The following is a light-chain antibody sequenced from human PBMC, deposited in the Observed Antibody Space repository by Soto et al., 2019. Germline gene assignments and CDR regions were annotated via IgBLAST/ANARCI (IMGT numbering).Light chain of an antibody. CDR1: SSDVGGYYY. CDR2: VVT. Sequence: QSALTQPRSVSGSPGQSVTISCTGTSSDVGGYYYVSWYQQHPGKAPKLMIYVVTKRPSGVPDRFSGSKSGNTASLTISGLQGEDEADYFCCSYAGRYTFVCGTGTKLTVL. V-gene: IGLV2-11*01. CDR3: CSYAGRYTFV. J-gene: IGLJ1*01.